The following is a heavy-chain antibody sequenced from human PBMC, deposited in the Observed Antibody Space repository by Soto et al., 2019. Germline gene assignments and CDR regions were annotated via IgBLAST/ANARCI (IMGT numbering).Heavy chain of an antibody. CDR1: GDSVSSNSAT. CDR3: ARDRGGAARPSVNYYYYGMDV. Sequence: PSQTLSLTCAISGDSVSSNSATWNWIRQSPSRGLEWLGRTYYRSKWYNDYAVSVKSRITINPDTSKNQFSLQLNSVTPEDTAVYYCARDRGGAARPSVNYYYYGMDVWGQGTTVTVSS. D-gene: IGHD6-6*01. CDR2: TYYRSKWYN. J-gene: IGHJ6*02. V-gene: IGHV6-1*01.